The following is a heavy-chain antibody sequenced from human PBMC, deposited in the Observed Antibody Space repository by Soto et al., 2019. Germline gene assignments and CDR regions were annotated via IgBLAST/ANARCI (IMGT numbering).Heavy chain of an antibody. CDR1: GYTFTANY. V-gene: IGHV1-2*02. CDR2: INPNSGDT. CDR3: ARVDGYSYGPGGDY. D-gene: IGHD5-18*01. J-gene: IGHJ4*02. Sequence: ASVKVSCKASGYTFTANYMHWVRQAPGQGLEWMGWINPNSGDTNYAQEFQGRVTMTRDTSINTAYMELSRLRSDDTAVYYCARVDGYSYGPGGDYWGQGTLVTVSS.